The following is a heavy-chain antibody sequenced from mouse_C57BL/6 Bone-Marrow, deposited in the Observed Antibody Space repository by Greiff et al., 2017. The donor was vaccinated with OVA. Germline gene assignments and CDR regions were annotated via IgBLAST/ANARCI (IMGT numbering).Heavy chain of an antibody. CDR3: ARDPLYYYGHYYAMDY. CDR2: ISYDGSN. V-gene: IGHV3-6*01. J-gene: IGHJ4*01. Sequence: DVQLQESGPGLVKPSQSLSLTCSVTGYSITSGYYWNWIRQFPGNKLEWMGYISYDGSNNYNPSLKNRISITRDTSKNQFFLKLNSVTTEDTATYYCARDPLYYYGHYYAMDYWGQGTSVTVSS. CDR1: GYSITSGYY. D-gene: IGHD1-1*01.